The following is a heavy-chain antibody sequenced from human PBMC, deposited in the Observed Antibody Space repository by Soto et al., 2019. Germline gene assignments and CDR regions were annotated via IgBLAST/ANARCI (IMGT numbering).Heavy chain of an antibody. Sequence: SVKVSCKASAGTFSSYAISWVRQAPGQGLEWLGGIIPIFGTANYAQKFQGRVTITADKSTSTAYMELSSLRSEDTAVYYCARDLVQWLAPYNGFDPWGQGTLVTVSS. V-gene: IGHV1-69*06. D-gene: IGHD6-19*01. J-gene: IGHJ5*02. CDR2: IIPIFGTA. CDR1: AGTFSSYA. CDR3: ARDLVQWLAPYNGFDP.